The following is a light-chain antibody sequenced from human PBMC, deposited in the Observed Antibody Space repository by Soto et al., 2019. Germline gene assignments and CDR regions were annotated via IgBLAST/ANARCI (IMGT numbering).Light chain of an antibody. J-gene: IGKJ5*01. Sequence: EIVMTQSPATLSVSPKERATLSCRASQSVSSNLAWYQQKPGQAPRLLIYGASTRATDVPARFSASGSGTDFTLTISSLQSEDFVVYYCQQYNTWPITFGQGTRLEI. CDR3: QQYNTWPIT. CDR2: GAS. CDR1: QSVSSN. V-gene: IGKV3-15*01.